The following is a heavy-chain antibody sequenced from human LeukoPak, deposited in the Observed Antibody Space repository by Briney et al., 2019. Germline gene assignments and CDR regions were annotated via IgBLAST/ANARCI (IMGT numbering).Heavy chain of an antibody. V-gene: IGHV3-21*06. CDR1: GFTPSSYS. CDR3: ARDRLTSGWLTDF. Sequence: GGSLRLSCEASGFTPSSYSMNWARQAPGKGMDWVSSLSSSSGFIYYADSVKGRFTISRDNAKNSLSLQMDSLRAEDTAVYYCARDRLTSGWLTDFWGRGTLVIVSS. J-gene: IGHJ4*02. D-gene: IGHD6-19*01. CDR2: LSSSSGFI.